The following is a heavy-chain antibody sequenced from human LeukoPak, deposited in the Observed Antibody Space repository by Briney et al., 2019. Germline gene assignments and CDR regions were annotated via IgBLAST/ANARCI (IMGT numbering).Heavy chain of an antibody. J-gene: IGHJ4*02. V-gene: IGHV3-9*01. D-gene: IGHD5-18*01. Sequence: GGSLRLSCAASGFTFGDYAMHWVRQAPGQGLEWVSGISWNSGSIGYADSVKGRFTISRDNAKNSLYLQMNSLRAEDTALYYCAKDIDPVSATAMVHGFYYWGQGTLVTVSS. CDR3: AKDIDPVSATAMVHGFYY. CDR2: ISWNSGSI. CDR1: GFTFGDYA.